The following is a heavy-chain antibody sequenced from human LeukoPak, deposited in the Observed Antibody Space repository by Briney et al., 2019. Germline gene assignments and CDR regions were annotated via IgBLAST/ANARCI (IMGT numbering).Heavy chain of an antibody. D-gene: IGHD2-8*01. V-gene: IGHV4-4*02. Sequence: PSGTLSLTCGVSGGSISNTNWWSWVRQPPGQGLEWIGEISLTGLTHYNPSLESRVTVSLDKSKNQLSLDLTSVTAADTAVYYCSRENGAFSPFGYWGQGILVTVLS. J-gene: IGHJ4*02. CDR2: ISLTGLT. CDR3: SRENGAFSPFGY. CDR1: GGSISNTNW.